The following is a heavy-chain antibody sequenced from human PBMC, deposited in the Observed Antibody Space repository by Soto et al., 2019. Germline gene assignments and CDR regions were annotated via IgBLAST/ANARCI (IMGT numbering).Heavy chain of an antibody. CDR2: ISGSGGST. D-gene: IGHD3-22*01. J-gene: IGHJ4*02. V-gene: IGHV3-23*01. CDR1: GFTFSSYA. CDR3: AKDGGSSGFGFDY. Sequence: LRLSCAASGFTFSSYAMSWVRQAPGKGLEWVSAISGSGGSTYYADSVKGRFTISRDNSKNTLYLQMNSLRAEDTAVYYCAKDGGSSGFGFDYWGQGTLVTVSS.